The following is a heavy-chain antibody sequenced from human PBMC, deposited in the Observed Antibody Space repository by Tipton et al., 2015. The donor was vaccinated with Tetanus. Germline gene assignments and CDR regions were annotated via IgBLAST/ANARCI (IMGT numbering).Heavy chain of an antibody. CDR2: IYYSGST. D-gene: IGHD4-17*01. J-gene: IGHJ5*02. CDR1: GGSISSYY. CDR3: ARGGRYAYGDQGWFDP. Sequence: TLSLTCTVSGGSISSYYWSWIRQPPGKGLEWIGYIYYSGSTNYNPSLKSRVTISVDTSKNQFSLKLSSVTAADTAVYYCARGGRYAYGDQGWFDPWGQGTLVTVAS. V-gene: IGHV4-59*01.